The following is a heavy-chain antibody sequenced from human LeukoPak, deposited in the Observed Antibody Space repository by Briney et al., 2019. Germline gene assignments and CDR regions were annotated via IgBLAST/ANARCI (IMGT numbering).Heavy chain of an antibody. Sequence: GGSLRLSCAASGFTFSSSAMSWVRQAPGKGLEWVSAISNNGGYTYYADSVQGRFTISRDNSENTLYLQMNSLTVDDTAVYFCAKXRQTGDYFTSDYWGQGTLVTISS. CDR2: ISNNGGYT. V-gene: IGHV3-23*01. CDR1: GFTFSSSA. CDR3: AKXRQTGDYFTSDY. J-gene: IGHJ4*02. D-gene: IGHD4-17*01.